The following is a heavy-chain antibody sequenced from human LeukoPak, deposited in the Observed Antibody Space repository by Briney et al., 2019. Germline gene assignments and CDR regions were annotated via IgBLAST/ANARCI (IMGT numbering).Heavy chain of an antibody. J-gene: IGHJ4*02. Sequence: PSETLSLTCTVSGGSINGGNYYWTWLRQPAGKGLEWIGRISPSGSTNHNPSLTSRVTISVDTSKNQFSLRLNSVTAADTAMYYCVKSGGYGLIDYWGQGTLVTVSS. V-gene: IGHV4-61*02. D-gene: IGHD1-26*01. CDR1: GGSINGGNYY. CDR3: VKSGGYGLIDY. CDR2: ISPSGST.